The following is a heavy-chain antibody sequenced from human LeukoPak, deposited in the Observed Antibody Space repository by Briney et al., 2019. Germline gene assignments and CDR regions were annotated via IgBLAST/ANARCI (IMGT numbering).Heavy chain of an antibody. J-gene: IGHJ4*02. D-gene: IGHD5-24*01. CDR3: ARRTDGYTSN. Sequence: GGSLRLSCTASGFTFSSYEMNWVRQAPGKGLEWVSYISSSGTTIYYADSVKGRFTISRDNAKNSLYLQMNSLRAEDTADYYCARRTDGYTSNWGQRTLVTVTS. CDR1: GFTFSSYE. CDR2: ISSSGTTI. V-gene: IGHV3-48*03.